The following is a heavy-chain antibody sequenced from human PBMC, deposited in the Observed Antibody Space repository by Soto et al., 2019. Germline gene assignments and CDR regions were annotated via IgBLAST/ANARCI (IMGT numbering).Heavy chain of an antibody. CDR2: IRAYNGKT. D-gene: IGHD4-4*01. Sequence: QVKLVQSGAEVKKAGASVKVSCKTSGYSFTTYGFSWVRQAPGQGLEWMGGIRAYNGKTDYAQKFRGRLTLTIDTSTDTTYMDLRSLRSDDTAMYYCVRDPGGNSDYERFDYWGQGTLVTVSS. CDR3: VRDPGGNSDYERFDY. J-gene: IGHJ4*02. V-gene: IGHV1-18*01. CDR1: GYSFTTYG.